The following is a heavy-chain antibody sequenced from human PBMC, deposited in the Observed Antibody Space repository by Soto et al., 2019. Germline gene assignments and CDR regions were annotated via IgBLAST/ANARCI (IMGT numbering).Heavy chain of an antibody. J-gene: IGHJ3*01. D-gene: IGHD1-1*01. CDR2: ILNDGSED. CDR3: MRDDDFGPNALDL. V-gene: IGHV3-33*01. CDR1: GFTFRNYG. Sequence: QMQLVESGGGVVQPGRSLRLSCAASGFTFRNYGMHWVRQAPGKGLEWVSLILNDGSEDFYRDSVKGRFTISRDNSRNSLYLQMHSLRDDDSALYYCMRDDDFGPNALDLWGQGTMVSVSS.